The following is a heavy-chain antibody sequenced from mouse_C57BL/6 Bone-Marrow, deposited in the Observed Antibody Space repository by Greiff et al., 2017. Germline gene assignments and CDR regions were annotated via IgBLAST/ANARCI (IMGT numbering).Heavy chain of an antibody. J-gene: IGHJ2*01. D-gene: IGHD4-1*01. Sequence: QVQLKESGAELVKPGASVKMSCKASGYTFTSYWITWVKQRPGQGLEWIGDIYPTSGRTNYNEKFKGKAILTVDTSSNTAYMQLSSLTSEDSAVFYCARWGPLGRSFDYWGQGTTLTVSS. CDR2: IYPTSGRT. V-gene: IGHV1-55*01. CDR3: ARWGPLGRSFDY. CDR1: GYTFTSYW.